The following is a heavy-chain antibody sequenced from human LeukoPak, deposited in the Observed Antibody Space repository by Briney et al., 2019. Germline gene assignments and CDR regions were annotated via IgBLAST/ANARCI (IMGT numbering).Heavy chain of an antibody. J-gene: IGHJ5*02. CDR1: GYTFTGYY. Sequence: ASVKVSCKASGYTFTGYYMHWVRQAPGQGLEWMGWINPNSGGTNYAQKFQGRVTMTRDTSISTAYMELSRLRSDDTAVYYCARARSSGYNWFDPWGQGTLVTVSS. D-gene: IGHD6-19*01. CDR2: INPNSGGT. CDR3: ARARSSGYNWFDP. V-gene: IGHV1-2*02.